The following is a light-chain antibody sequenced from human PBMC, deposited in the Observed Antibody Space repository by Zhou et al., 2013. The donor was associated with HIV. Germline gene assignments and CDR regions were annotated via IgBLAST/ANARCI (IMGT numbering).Light chain of an antibody. Sequence: EIVMTQSPATLSVSPGERATLSCRASQSVSTNLAWYQQKRGQAPRLLMYGASTRATGIPDRFSGSGSGTDFSLTIKSLEPEDSAVYYCQTYRGSPPFTFGGGTQVEIK. CDR2: GAS. CDR1: QSVSTN. CDR3: QTYRGSPPFT. V-gene: IGKV3-15*01. J-gene: IGKJ4*01.